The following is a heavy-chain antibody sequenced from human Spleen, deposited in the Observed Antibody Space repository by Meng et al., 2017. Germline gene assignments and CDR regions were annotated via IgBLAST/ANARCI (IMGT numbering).Heavy chain of an antibody. CDR2: IYHSGST. J-gene: IGHJ4*02. CDR3: ARGHHYYDSSGYGG. CDR1: GSPISSNNW. Sequence: QLDVPGPGLVTPTGTHSLTCTVSGSPISSNNWWGWVRQPQGKGLEWIGEIYHSGSTNYNPSLKSRVTMSVDKSKNQFYLKLSSGTAADTAVYYCARGHHYYDSSGYGGWGQGTLVTVSS. V-gene: IGHV4-4*02. D-gene: IGHD3-22*01.